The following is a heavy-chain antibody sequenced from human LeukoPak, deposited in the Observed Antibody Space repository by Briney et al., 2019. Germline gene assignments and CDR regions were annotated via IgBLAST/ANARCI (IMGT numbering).Heavy chain of an antibody. Sequence: ASVKVSFKASGYTFTSYGISWVRQAPGQGLEWMGWISAYNGNTNYAQKLQGRVTMTTDTSTSTAYMELSSLRSDDTAVYYCARVRLRRHFDYWGQGTLVTVSS. CDR2: ISAYNGNT. CDR1: GYTFTSYG. J-gene: IGHJ4*02. D-gene: IGHD4-17*01. CDR3: ARVRLRRHFDY. V-gene: IGHV1-18*01.